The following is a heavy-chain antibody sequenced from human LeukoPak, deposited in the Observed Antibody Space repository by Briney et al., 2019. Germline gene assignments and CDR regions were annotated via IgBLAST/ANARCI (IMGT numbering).Heavy chain of an antibody. CDR2: ISSSSSYI. Sequence: GGSLRLSCAASGFTFSSYSMNWVRQAPGKGLEWVSSISSSSSYIYYADSVKGRFTISRDNAKNSLYLQMNSLRAEDTAVYYCARDGFGVTPYYFDYWGQGTLVTASS. CDR1: GFTFSSYS. V-gene: IGHV3-21*01. CDR3: ARDGFGVTPYYFDY. D-gene: IGHD3-16*01. J-gene: IGHJ4*02.